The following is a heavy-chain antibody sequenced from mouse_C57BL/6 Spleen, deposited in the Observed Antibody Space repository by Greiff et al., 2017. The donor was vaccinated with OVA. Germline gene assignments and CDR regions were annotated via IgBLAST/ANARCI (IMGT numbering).Heavy chain of an antibody. CDR2: IYPRDGST. CDR1: GYTFTSYD. D-gene: IGHD2-1*01. CDR3: ARDGNYPYWYFDV. V-gene: IGHV1-85*01. Sequence: VQLQQSGPELVKPGASVKLSCKASGYTFTSYDINWVKQRPGKGLEWIGWIYPRDGSTKYNEKFKGKATLTVDTTSSTAYMELHSLTSEDSTVYFCARDGNYPYWYFDVWGTGTTVTVSS. J-gene: IGHJ1*03.